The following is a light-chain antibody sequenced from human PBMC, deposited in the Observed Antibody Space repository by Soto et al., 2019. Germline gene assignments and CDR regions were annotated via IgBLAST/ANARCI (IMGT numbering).Light chain of an antibody. CDR3: QQYYDWPPST. Sequence: EIVMKQSPATLSLTQGERATLSCRASQSVSSNLPWYQQKPGQAPRLFIYGASTRATGIPARFSGSRSGTEFTLTIISMLSEEDVVYYCQQYYDWPPSTFGEGTNVDIK. J-gene: IGKJ4*02. V-gene: IGKV3-15*01. CDR1: QSVSSN. CDR2: GAS.